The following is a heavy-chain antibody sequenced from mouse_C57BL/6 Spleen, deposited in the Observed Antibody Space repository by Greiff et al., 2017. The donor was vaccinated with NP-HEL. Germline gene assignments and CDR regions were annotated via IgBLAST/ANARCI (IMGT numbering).Heavy chain of an antibody. J-gene: IGHJ1*03. CDR1: GYTFTDYN. CDR3: ARGIYDGYYHYWYFDV. V-gene: IGHV1-18*01. Sequence: EVQLQQSGPELVKPGASVKIPCKASGYTFTDYNMDWVKQSHGKSLEWIGDINPNNGGTIYNQKFKGKATLTVDKSSSTAYMELRSLTSEDTAVYYCARGIYDGYYHYWYFDVWGTGTTVTVSS. CDR2: INPNNGGT. D-gene: IGHD2-3*01.